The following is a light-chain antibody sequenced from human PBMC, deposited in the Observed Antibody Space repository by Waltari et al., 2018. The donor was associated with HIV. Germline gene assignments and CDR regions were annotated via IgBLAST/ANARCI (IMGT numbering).Light chain of an antibody. CDR3: GTWDSSVSAGV. Sequence: QSVLTQPPPVSAAPGQKVTFSSSGRPPNLGKNVVSWYQQLPEAAPKLIIYDNNKRPSGVPDRFSGSKSATSATLAITGLQTGDEADYYCGTWDSSVSAGVFGGGTKLTVL. V-gene: IGLV1-51*01. CDR2: DNN. J-gene: IGLJ2*01. CDR1: PPNLGKNV.